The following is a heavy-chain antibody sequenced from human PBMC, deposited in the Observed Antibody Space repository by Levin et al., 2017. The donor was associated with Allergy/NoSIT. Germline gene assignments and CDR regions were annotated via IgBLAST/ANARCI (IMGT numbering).Heavy chain of an antibody. CDR3: ARDRISSGWYRYFQH. Sequence: GGSLRLSCAASGFTFSDYYMSWIRQAPGKGLEWVSYISSSGSTIYYADSVKGRFTISRDNAKNSLYLQMNSLRAEDTAVYYCARDRISSGWYRYFQHWGQGTLVTVSS. CDR1: GFTFSDYY. CDR2: ISSSGSTI. V-gene: IGHV3-11*01. J-gene: IGHJ1*01. D-gene: IGHD6-19*01.